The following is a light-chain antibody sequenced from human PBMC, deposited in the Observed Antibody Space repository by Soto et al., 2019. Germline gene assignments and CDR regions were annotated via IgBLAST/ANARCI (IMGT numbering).Light chain of an antibody. CDR1: QTINTW. V-gene: IGKV1-5*01. Sequence: IQMTQSPSTLSASLVDRATMTCRASQTINTWLAWYQQKPGKAPKVLIFDASSLKTGVPSRFSGSGSGTEFTLTISNLQPDDFATYYCQQYDSYSSGPFGQGNKV. CDR3: QQYDSYSSGP. CDR2: DAS. J-gene: IGKJ1*01.